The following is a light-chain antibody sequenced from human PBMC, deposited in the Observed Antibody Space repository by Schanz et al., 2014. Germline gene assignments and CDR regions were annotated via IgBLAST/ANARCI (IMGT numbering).Light chain of an antibody. CDR1: QSVSSSF. V-gene: IGKV3-20*01. CDR3: QHFGWPPLYT. J-gene: IGKJ3*01. Sequence: EIVLTQSPGTLSLSPGERATLSCRASQSVSSSFLAWYQQKPGQAPRILIYGASSRATGIPERFSGSGSGTDFTLTISRLEPEDFAVYYCQHFGWPPLYTFGPGTRVDI. CDR2: GAS.